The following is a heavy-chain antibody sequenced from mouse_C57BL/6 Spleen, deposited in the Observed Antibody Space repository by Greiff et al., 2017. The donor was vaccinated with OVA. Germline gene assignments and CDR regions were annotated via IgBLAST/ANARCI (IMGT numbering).Heavy chain of an antibody. Sequence: EVQLVESGGGLVKPGGSLKLSCAASGFTFSSYAMSSVRQTPEKRLEWVATISDGGSYTYYPDNVKGRFTISRDNAKNNLYLQMSHLKSEDTAMYYCARDTGTSAMDYWGQGTSVTVSS. D-gene: IGHD4-1*01. V-gene: IGHV5-4*01. CDR1: GFTFSSYA. J-gene: IGHJ4*01. CDR3: ARDTGTSAMDY. CDR2: ISDGGSYT.